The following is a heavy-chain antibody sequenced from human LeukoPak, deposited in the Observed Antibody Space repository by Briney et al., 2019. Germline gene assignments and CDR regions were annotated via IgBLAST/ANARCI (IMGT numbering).Heavy chain of an antibody. V-gene: IGHV4-34*01. CDR2: INHSGST. CDR3: ARVRQQLVPNYFDY. CDR1: GGSFSGYY. Sequence: SETLSLTCAVYGGSFSGYYWSWIRQPPGKGLEWIGEINHSGSTTYNPSLKSRVTISVDTSKNQFFLKLSSVTAADTAVYYCARVRQQLVPNYFDYWGQGTLVTVSS. D-gene: IGHD6-13*01. J-gene: IGHJ4*02.